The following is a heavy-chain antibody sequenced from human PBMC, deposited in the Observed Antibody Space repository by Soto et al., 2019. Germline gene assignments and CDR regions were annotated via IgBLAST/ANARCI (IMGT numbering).Heavy chain of an antibody. CDR1: GFTFSSYS. D-gene: IGHD3-22*01. CDR2: ISSSSSYI. CDR3: ARDSTTMIVVVINYFDY. V-gene: IGHV3-21*01. J-gene: IGHJ4*02. Sequence: EVQLVESGGGLVKPGGSLRLSCAASGFTFSSYSMNWVRQAPGKGLEWVSSISSSSSYIYYADSVKGRFTISRDNAKNSLYLQMKSLRAEDTAVYYCARDSTTMIVVVINYFDYWGQGTLVTVSS.